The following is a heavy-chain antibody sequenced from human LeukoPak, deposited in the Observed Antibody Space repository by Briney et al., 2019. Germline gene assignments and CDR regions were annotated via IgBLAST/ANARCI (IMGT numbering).Heavy chain of an antibody. V-gene: IGHV1-69*13. Sequence: ALVKVSCKASGGAFSSYATTWVRQPPGQGLEWMGGIIPVFGTPDYAQKFQDRVTITADESTSTVYMEMSSLRFEDTAVYYCARTHSNQPESYYYYGLDVWGQGTTVTVSS. CDR1: GGAFSSYA. CDR2: IIPVFGTP. D-gene: IGHD1-14*01. CDR3: ARTHSNQPESYYYYGLDV. J-gene: IGHJ6*02.